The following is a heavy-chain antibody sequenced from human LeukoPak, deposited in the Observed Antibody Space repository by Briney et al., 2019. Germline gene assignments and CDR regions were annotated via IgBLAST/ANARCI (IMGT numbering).Heavy chain of an antibody. D-gene: IGHD3-10*01. CDR2: ISGSSAST. CDR3: AVGSYYFDY. J-gene: IGHJ4*02. CDR1: GFTFSPYA. V-gene: IGHV3-23*01. Sequence: GGSLRLSCAASGFTFSPYAMNWVRQAPGKGLEWVPVISGSSASTYYADSVKGRFTISRDNSKNTLYVQMNSLRAEATAVYYCAVGSYYFDYWGQGTLVTVSS.